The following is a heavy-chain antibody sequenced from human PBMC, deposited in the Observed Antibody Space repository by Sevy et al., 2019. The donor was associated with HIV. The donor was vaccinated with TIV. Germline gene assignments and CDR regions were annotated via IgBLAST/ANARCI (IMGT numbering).Heavy chain of an antibody. CDR3: AREGPESSSWYMYYYYYGMDV. CDR2: ISYDGSNK. CDR1: GFTFSSYA. Sequence: GGSLRLSCAASGFTFSSYAMHWVRQAPGKGLEWVAVISYDGSNKYYADSVKGRFTISRDNSKNTLYLQMKSLRAEDTAVYYCAREGPESSSWYMYYYYYGMDVWGQGTTVTVSS. D-gene: IGHD6-13*01. J-gene: IGHJ6*02. V-gene: IGHV3-30*04.